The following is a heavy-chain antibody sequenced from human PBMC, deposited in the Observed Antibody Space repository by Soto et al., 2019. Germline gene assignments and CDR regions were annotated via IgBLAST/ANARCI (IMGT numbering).Heavy chain of an antibody. V-gene: IGHV1-3*01. J-gene: IGHJ6*03. CDR3: ARGTYYDFWSGYHRDYYYYYMDA. D-gene: IGHD3-3*01. CDR2: INAGNGNT. CDR1: GYTFTSYA. Sequence: ASVKVSCKASGYTFTSYAMHWVRQAPGQRLEWMGWINAGNGNTKYSQKFQGRVTITRDTSASTAYMELSSLRSEDTAVYYCARGTYYDFWSGYHRDYYYYYMDAWGKGTTVTVSS.